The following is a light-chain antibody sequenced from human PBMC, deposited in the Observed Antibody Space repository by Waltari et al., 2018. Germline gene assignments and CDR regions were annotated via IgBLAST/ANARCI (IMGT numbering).Light chain of an antibody. CDR2: KAS. Sequence: DIQMTKSPSTLPASGGDRGTITCRSSQSVNRWLAWYQPKPGKAPKLLISKASALQNGVAPRFSGGGSGTEFTLTLSNLQPDDSSTYYCQQYEAFPVTFGHGTKVEIK. CDR3: QQYEAFPVT. J-gene: IGKJ1*01. V-gene: IGKV1-5*03. CDR1: QSVNRW.